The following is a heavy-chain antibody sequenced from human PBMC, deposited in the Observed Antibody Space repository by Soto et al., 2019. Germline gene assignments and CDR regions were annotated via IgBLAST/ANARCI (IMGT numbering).Heavy chain of an antibody. D-gene: IGHD3-3*01. J-gene: IGHJ4*02. CDR1: GFTFSSYA. V-gene: IGHV3-30-3*01. CDR3: TRETMTIRLYFDY. Sequence: EGSLRLSCVASGFTFSSYAMHWVRQAPGKGLEWLALISYDGSNEYYADSVKGRFIISRDNSKNTLYLQVNSLRAEDTAMYYCTRETMTIRLYFDYWGQGALVTVSS. CDR2: ISYDGSNE.